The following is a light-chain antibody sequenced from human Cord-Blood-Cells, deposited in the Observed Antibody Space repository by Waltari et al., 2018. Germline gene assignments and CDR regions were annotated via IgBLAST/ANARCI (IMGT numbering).Light chain of an antibody. J-gene: IGLJ3*02. CDR1: SSDVGGYYH. V-gene: IGLV2-14*01. Sequence: QSALTQPASASGSPGHSIPISCTGTSSDVGGYYHLSWYQPHPGKAPKLMIYDVSKRPSGVSNRFSGSKSGNTASLTISGLQAEDEADYYCSSYTSSSTLEVFGGGTKLTVL. CDR2: DVS. CDR3: SSYTSSSTLEV.